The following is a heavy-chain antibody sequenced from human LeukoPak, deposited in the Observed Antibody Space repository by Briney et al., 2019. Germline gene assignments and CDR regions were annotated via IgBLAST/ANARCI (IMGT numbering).Heavy chain of an antibody. CDR3: AGGKYYDILTALH. V-gene: IGHV3-74*01. D-gene: IGHD3-9*01. CDR2: INSDGGST. Sequence: GRSLRLSCAASGFTFSNYWMHWVRQAPGKGLVWVSRINSDGGSTSYADSVKGRFTISRDNAKNTLSLQMNSLRAEDTAVYYCAGGKYYDILTALHWGQGTLVTVSS. CDR1: GFTFSNYW. J-gene: IGHJ4*02.